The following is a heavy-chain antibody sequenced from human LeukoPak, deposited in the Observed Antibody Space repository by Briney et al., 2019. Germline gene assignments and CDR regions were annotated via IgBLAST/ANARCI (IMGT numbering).Heavy chain of an antibody. V-gene: IGHV1-18*01. Sequence: ASVKVSCKASGYTFTSYGISWVRQAPGQGLEWMGWISADNGNTNYAQKLQGRVTMTTDTSTSTAYMELRSLKSDDTAVYYCASLKNYYDSSGYLVTDAFDIWGQGTMVTVSS. J-gene: IGHJ3*02. CDR2: ISADNGNT. D-gene: IGHD3-22*01. CDR1: GYTFTSYG. CDR3: ASLKNYYDSSGYLVTDAFDI.